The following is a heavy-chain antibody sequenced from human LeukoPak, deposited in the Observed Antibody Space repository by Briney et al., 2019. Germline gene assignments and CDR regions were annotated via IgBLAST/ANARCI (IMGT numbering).Heavy chain of an antibody. CDR3: ARVAHSSGWYYFDY. V-gene: IGHV4-59*01. CDR1: GGSISSYY. J-gene: IGHJ4*02. CDR2: IYYSGST. Sequence: RPSETLSLTCTVSGGSISSYYWSWIRQPPGKGLEWIGYIYYSGSTNYNPSLKSRVTISVDTSKNQFFLKLSSVTAADTAAYYCARVAHSSGWYYFDYWGQGTLVTVSS. D-gene: IGHD6-19*01.